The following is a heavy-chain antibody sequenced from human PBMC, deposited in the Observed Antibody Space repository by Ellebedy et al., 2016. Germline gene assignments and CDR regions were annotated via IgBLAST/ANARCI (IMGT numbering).Heavy chain of an antibody. Sequence: SVKVSCXASGGTFSSYAISWVRQAPGQGLEWMGGIIPIFGTANYAQKFQGRVTITADESTSTAYMELSSLRSEDTAVYYCARVSDCSSTSCLSSLYYYYYGMDVWGQGTTVTVSS. CDR3: ARVSDCSSTSCLSSLYYYYYGMDV. CDR2: IIPIFGTA. CDR1: GGTFSSYA. V-gene: IGHV1-69*13. D-gene: IGHD2-2*01. J-gene: IGHJ6*02.